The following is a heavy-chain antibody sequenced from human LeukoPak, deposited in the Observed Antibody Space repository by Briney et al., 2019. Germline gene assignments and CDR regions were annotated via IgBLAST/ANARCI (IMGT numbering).Heavy chain of an antibody. J-gene: IGHJ5*02. CDR3: ARAPPYYDLWSGHDWFDP. D-gene: IGHD3-3*01. CDR2: IYISGST. CDR1: GGSISSGSYY. V-gene: IGHV4-61*02. Sequence: SETLSLTCTVSGGSISSGSYYWSWIRQPAGKGLEWIGRIYISGSTNYNPSLKSRVTISVDTSKNQFSLKLSSVTAADTAVYYCARAPPYYDLWSGHDWFDPWGQRTLVTVSS.